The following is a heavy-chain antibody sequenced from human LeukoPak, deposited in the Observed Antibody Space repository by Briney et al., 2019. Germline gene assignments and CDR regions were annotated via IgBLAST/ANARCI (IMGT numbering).Heavy chain of an antibody. V-gene: IGHV4-4*07. CDR3: ARRVSEVAPTLRNGENWFDS. CDR2: IYISGST. J-gene: IGHJ5*01. D-gene: IGHD1-26*01. CDR1: GDSTSSYF. Sequence: SETLSLTCTVSGDSTSSYFWNWIRQPAGKGLEWIGRIYISGSTIYNPSLKSRVTLSVVTSKNQVSLKLSSMTAADTAMYYCARRVSEVAPTLRNGENWFDSWGQGTLVTVSS.